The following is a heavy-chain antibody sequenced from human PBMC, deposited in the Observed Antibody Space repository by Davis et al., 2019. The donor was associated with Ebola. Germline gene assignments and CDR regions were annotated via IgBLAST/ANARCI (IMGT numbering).Heavy chain of an antibody. CDR2: IYPGDSDT. V-gene: IGHV5-51*01. J-gene: IGHJ6*02. CDR1: GYSFDSYW. CDR3: ARLASPTQGSYGMDV. Sequence: GESLKISCQAAGYSFDSYWIGWVRQMPGKGLEWMGIIYPGDSDTRYSPSFQGQVTISADKSISTAYLQWSSLKASDTAMYYCARLASPTQGSYGMDVTGPWPTVTVSS.